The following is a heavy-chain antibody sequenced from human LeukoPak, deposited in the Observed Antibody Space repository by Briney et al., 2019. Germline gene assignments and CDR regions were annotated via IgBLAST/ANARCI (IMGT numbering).Heavy chain of an antibody. Sequence: GGSLRLSCAASGFTFRNYGMHWVRQAPGKGLEWVASIRTDGGEKYHADSVQGRFSISRDNSKTTLYLQMDSLRAEDTALYCCARIGYSTSWANFDYWGQGTLVTVSS. D-gene: IGHD6-13*01. CDR3: ARIGYSTSWANFDY. CDR1: GFTFRNYG. V-gene: IGHV3-30*02. J-gene: IGHJ4*02. CDR2: IRTDGGEK.